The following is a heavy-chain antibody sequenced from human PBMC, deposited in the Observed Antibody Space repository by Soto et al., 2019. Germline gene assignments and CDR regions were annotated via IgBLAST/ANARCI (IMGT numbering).Heavy chain of an antibody. CDR2: IYYSGST. Sequence: SETLSLTCTVSGGSISSGGYYWSWIRQHPGKGLEWIGYIYYSGSTYYNPSLKSRVTISVDTSKNQFSLKLSSVTAADTAVYYCARDMHYGSPGYYYYYGMDVWGQGTTVTVSS. CDR1: GGSISSGGYY. V-gene: IGHV4-31*03. J-gene: IGHJ6*02. D-gene: IGHD3-10*01. CDR3: ARDMHYGSPGYYYYYGMDV.